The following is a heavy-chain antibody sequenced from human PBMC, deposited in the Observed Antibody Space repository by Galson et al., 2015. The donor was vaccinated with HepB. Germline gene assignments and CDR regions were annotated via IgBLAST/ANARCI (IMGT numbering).Heavy chain of an antibody. CDR3: ARGEQWSGYYDSSGYYDY. D-gene: IGHD3-22*01. CDR1: GFTVSSNY. CDR2: IYSGGST. J-gene: IGHJ4*02. V-gene: IGHV3-66*01. Sequence: SLRLSCAASGFTVSSNYMSWVRQAPGKGLEWVSLIYSGGSTYYADSVKGRFTISRDNSKNTLYLQMNSLRAEDTAVYYCARGEQWSGYYDSSGYYDYWGQGTLVTVSS.